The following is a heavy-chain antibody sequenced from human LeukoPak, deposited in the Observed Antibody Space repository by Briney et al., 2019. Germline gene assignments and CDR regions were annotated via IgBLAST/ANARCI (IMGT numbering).Heavy chain of an antibody. J-gene: IGHJ3*01. D-gene: IGHD1-26*01. CDR3: ARDHYSGSYAD. CDR2: ISSSSSTI. CDR1: GFTFSSYS. Sequence: GGSLRLSCAASGFTFSSYSMNWVRQAPGKGLEWVSYISSSSSTIYYADSVKGRFTISRDNAKNSLYLQMNSLRAEDTAVYYCARDHYSGSYADWGQGTMVTVSS. V-gene: IGHV3-48*04.